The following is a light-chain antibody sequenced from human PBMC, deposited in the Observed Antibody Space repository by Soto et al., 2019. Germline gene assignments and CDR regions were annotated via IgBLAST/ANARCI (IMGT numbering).Light chain of an antibody. CDR3: HQYDSLPPA. J-gene: IGKJ5*01. CDR1: QDINNY. Sequence: DILLTQSLSSLSASVGDRVTITCQASQDINNYLNWYQQKPGKAPKLLIFDATNLETGVPSRFSGSGSRTHYSLTISSLQPEDFATYYCHQYDSLPPAFGQGTRLEIK. V-gene: IGKV1-33*01. CDR2: DAT.